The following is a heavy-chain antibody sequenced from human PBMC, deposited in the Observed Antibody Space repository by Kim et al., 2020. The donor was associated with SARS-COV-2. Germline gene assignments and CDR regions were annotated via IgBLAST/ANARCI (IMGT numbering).Heavy chain of an antibody. Sequence: SETLSLTCAVSGGSISSSDFWSWVRQPPGQGLEWIGIIHHRGDTTYNPSLKSRVTMSLDKSKNQFSVNLTSVTAADTAVYYCARCPVASNSFRLDPWGQG. CDR2: IHHRGDT. CDR1: GGSISSSDF. V-gene: IGHV4-4*02. J-gene: IGHJ5*02. D-gene: IGHD1-1*01. CDR3: ARCPVASNSFRLDP.